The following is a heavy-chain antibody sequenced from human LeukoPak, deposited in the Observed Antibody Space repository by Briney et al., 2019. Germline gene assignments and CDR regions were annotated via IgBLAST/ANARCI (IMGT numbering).Heavy chain of an antibody. V-gene: IGHV3-48*03. CDR3: ARDGGIVVVPAATYFDY. Sequence: GGSLRLSCAASGFTFSSYEMNWVRQAPGKGLEWVSYISSSGSTIYYADSVKGRFTISRDNAKNSLYLQMNSLRAEDTAVYYCARDGGIVVVPAATYFDYWGQGTLVTVSS. CDR1: GFTFSSYE. CDR2: ISSSGSTI. D-gene: IGHD2-2*01. J-gene: IGHJ4*02.